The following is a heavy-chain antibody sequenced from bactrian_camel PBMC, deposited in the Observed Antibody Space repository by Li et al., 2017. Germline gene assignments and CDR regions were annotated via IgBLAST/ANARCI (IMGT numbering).Heavy chain of an antibody. CDR1: KYTRSVWC. CDR2: IDSDDNT. D-gene: IGHD6*01. Sequence: HVQLVESGGGLVETGGSLRLSCVASKYTRSVWCMGWFRQAPDKEREGVATIDSDDNTNYADSVKGRFTISRDNAKNTLYLQMNTLKPDDTAMYYCAADPSDRTVCSWRSSWKFQGQGTQVTVS. J-gene: IGHJ4*01. V-gene: IGHV3S53*01.